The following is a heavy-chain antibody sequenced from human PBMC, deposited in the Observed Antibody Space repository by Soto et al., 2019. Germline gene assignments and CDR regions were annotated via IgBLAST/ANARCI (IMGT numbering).Heavy chain of an antibody. D-gene: IGHD3-10*01. CDR3: ARGDITMVRGTYYYYYGMDV. Sequence: PSETLSLTCTVSGGSISSGGYYWSWIRQHPGKGLEWIGYIYYSGSTYYNPSLKSRVTISVDTSKNQFSLKLSSVTAADTAVYYCARGDITMVRGTYYYYYGMDVWGQGTTVTVSS. V-gene: IGHV4-31*03. J-gene: IGHJ6*02. CDR1: GGSISSGGYY. CDR2: IYYSGST.